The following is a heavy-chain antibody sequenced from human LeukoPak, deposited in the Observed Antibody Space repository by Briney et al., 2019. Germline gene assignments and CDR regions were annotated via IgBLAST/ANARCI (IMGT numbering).Heavy chain of an antibody. CDR3: AKSRLDHDAFDI. D-gene: IGHD1-1*01. CDR2: IIPIFGTA. V-gene: IGHV1-69*13. J-gene: IGHJ3*02. CDR1: GGTFSSYA. Sequence: ASVKVSCKASGGTFSSYAISWVRQAPGQGLEWMGGIIPIFGTANYAQKFQGRVTITADESTSTAYMELSSLRSEDTAVYYCAKSRLDHDAFDIWGQGTMVTASS.